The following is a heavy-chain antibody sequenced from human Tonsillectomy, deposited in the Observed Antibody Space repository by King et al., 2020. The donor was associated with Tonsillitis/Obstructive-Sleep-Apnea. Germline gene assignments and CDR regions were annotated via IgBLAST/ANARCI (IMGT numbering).Heavy chain of an antibody. Sequence: VQLVESGGGVVQPGRSLRLSCAASGFTFSNYAMHWVRQAPGKGLEWVAFISYDGGAKYYADSVKGRFTISRDNSKNTLYLQMNSLRAEDTAMYYCAREGEVAVPGTGIDYWGQGTLVTVSS. D-gene: IGHD6-19*01. J-gene: IGHJ4*02. V-gene: IGHV3-30*01. CDR3: AREGEVAVPGTGIDY. CDR2: ISYDGGAK. CDR1: GFTFSNYA.